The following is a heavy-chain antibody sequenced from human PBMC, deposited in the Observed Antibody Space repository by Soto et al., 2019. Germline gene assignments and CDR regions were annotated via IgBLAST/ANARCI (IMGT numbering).Heavy chain of an antibody. Sequence: GGSLRLSCAASGFTFSSYGMHWVRQAPGKGLEWVAVISYDGSNKYYADSVKGRFTISRDNSKNTLYLQMNSLRAEDTAGYYCAKKLWFGDPRIPFDYCGQGTLVNVSS. CDR1: GFTFSSYG. V-gene: IGHV3-30*18. CDR3: AKKLWFGDPRIPFDY. CDR2: ISYDGSNK. J-gene: IGHJ4*02. D-gene: IGHD3-10*01.